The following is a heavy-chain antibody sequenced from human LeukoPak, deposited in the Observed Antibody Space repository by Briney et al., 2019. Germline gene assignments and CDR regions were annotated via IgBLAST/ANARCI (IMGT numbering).Heavy chain of an antibody. Sequence: GGSLRLSCAASGFTFSDYYMNWIRQAPGKGLEWVSYITSSGSTIYYADSVKGRFTISRDNSKNTLYLQMNSLRAEDTAVYYCARLRYYGMDVWGQGTTVTVSS. J-gene: IGHJ6*02. V-gene: IGHV3-11*04. CDR2: ITSSGSTI. CDR3: ARLRYYGMDV. CDR1: GFTFSDYY.